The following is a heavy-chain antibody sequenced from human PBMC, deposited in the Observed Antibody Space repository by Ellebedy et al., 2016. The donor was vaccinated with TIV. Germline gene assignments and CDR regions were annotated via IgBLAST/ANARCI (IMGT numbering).Heavy chain of an antibody. Sequence: SETLSLTCTVSGGSISSYYWSWIRQPPGKGLEWIGYIYYSGSTNYNPSLKSRVTIPVDTSKNQFSLKLSSVTAADTAVYYCARQVYDFWSGYYSISDNWFDPWGQGTLVTVSS. CDR3: ARQVYDFWSGYYSISDNWFDP. D-gene: IGHD3-3*01. CDR2: IYYSGST. J-gene: IGHJ5*02. CDR1: GGSISSYY. V-gene: IGHV4-59*08.